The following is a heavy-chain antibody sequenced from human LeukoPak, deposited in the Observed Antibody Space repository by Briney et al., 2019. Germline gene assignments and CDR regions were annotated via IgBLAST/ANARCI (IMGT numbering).Heavy chain of an antibody. CDR2: IKQDGSEK. J-gene: IGHJ4*02. CDR3: ARGGDCSSTSCHLDY. D-gene: IGHD2-2*01. CDR1: GFTFSSYW. V-gene: IGHV3-7*01. Sequence: GGSLRLSCAASGFTFSSYWMSWVRQAPGKGLERVANIKQDGSEKYYVDSVKGRFTISRDNAKNSLYLQMNSLRAEDTAVYYCARGGDCSSTSCHLDYWGQGTLVTVSS.